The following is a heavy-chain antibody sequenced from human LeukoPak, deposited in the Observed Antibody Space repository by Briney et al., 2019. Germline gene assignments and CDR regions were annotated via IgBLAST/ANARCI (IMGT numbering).Heavy chain of an antibody. CDR3: ARGYCSGGSCYSYYYYMDV. CDR2: INHSGST. Sequence: SETLSLTCAVYGGSFSGYYWSWIRQPPGKGLEWIGEINHSGSTNYNPSLKSRVTISVDTSKNQFSLKLSSVTAADTAVYYCARGYCSGGSCYSYYYYMDVWGKGTTVTVSS. J-gene: IGHJ6*03. CDR1: GGSFSGYY. D-gene: IGHD2-15*01. V-gene: IGHV4-34*01.